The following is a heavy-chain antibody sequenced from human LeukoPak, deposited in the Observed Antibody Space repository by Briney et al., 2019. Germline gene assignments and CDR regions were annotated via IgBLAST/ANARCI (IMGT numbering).Heavy chain of an antibody. CDR1: GYTFTSYA. CDR2: INAGNGKT. J-gene: IGHJ4*02. Sequence: GASVKVSCKASGYTFTSYAMHWVRQAPGQRLEWMGWINAGNGKTKYSQKFQGRVTITRDTSASTAYMELSSLRSEDTAVYYCARQTYYYGSGSYQIDYWGQGTLVTVSS. V-gene: IGHV1-3*01. D-gene: IGHD3-10*01. CDR3: ARQTYYYGSGSYQIDY.